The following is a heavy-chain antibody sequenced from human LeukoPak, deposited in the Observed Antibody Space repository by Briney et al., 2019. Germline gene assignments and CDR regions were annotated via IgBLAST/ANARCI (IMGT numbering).Heavy chain of an antibody. CDR3: AKNGWDIVVVPAAGAYYMDV. D-gene: IGHD2-2*01. V-gene: IGHV3-23*01. CDR1: GFTFSSYA. CDR2: ISGSGGST. J-gene: IGHJ6*03. Sequence: PGGSLRLSCAASGFTFSSYAMSWVRQAPGKGPEWVSAISGSGGSTYYADSVKGRFTISRDNSKNTLYLQMNSLRAEDTAVYYCAKNGWDIVVVPAAGAYYMDVWGKGTTVTVSS.